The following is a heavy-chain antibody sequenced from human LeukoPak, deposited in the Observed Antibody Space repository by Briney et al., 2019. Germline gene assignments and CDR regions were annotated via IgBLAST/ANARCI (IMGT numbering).Heavy chain of an antibody. CDR2: ISAYNGNT. Sequence: SVKVSCKASGYTFSSYGISWVRQAPGQGLEWMGWISAYNGNTNYAQKLQGRVTMTTDTSTSTAYMELRSLRSDDTAVYYCARGPFDSGSYYPDAFDIWGQGTMVTVSS. V-gene: IGHV1-18*01. J-gene: IGHJ3*02. CDR3: ARGPFDSGSYYPDAFDI. CDR1: GYTFSSYG. D-gene: IGHD1-26*01.